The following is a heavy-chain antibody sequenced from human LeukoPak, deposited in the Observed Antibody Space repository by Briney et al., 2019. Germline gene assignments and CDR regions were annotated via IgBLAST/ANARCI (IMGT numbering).Heavy chain of an antibody. CDR1: GGSISSYY. CDR3: ARHPAGVATVLDY. V-gene: IGHV4-59*08. D-gene: IGHD5-12*01. Sequence: PSETLSLTCAASGGSISSYYWSWIRQPPGKGLEWIGYIYYSGSTNYNPSLKSRVTISVDTSKNQFSLKLSSVTAADTAVYYCARHPAGVATVLDYWGQGTLVTVSS. CDR2: IYYSGST. J-gene: IGHJ4*02.